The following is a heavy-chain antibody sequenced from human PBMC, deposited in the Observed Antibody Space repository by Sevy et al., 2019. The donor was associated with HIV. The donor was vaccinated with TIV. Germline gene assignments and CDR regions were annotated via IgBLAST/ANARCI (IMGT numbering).Heavy chain of an antibody. Sequence: GGSLRLSCAASGFTFSSYAMSWVRQAPGKGLEWVSAISGSGGSTYYADSVKGRFTISREHSKNTLYLQMNSLRSEDTAVYYCANPLNYGSGRIRSAFAIWGQGTMVTVSS. V-gene: IGHV3-23*01. CDR2: ISGSGGST. D-gene: IGHD3-10*01. J-gene: IGHJ3*02. CDR3: ANPLNYGSGRIRSAFAI. CDR1: GFTFSSYA.